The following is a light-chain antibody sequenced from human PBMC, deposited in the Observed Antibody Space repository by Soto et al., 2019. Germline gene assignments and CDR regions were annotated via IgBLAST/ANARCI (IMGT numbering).Light chain of an antibody. J-gene: IGKJ1*01. V-gene: IGKV3-11*01. CDR2: DAS. CDR3: QQRSNWPWT. CDR1: QSVSNF. Sequence: EIVLTQSPATLSLSPGERATLSGRASQSVSNFLAWYQQKPGQAPRLLISDASNRPTGIPGSFSGSGSGTDFSLTISSLEPEDFAVYYCQQRSNWPWTFGQGTKVEIK.